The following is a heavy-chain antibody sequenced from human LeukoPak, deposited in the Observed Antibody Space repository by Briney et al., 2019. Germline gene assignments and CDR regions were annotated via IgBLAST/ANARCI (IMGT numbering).Heavy chain of an antibody. V-gene: IGHV1-2*02. CDR3: ARVDPYGEPYYLDY. J-gene: IGHJ4*01. D-gene: IGHD4-17*01. CDR1: GYDFTDYY. CDR2: INTNFGGT. Sequence: ASVKVSCKASGYDFTDYYMHWVRQAPGQGLEWMGWINTNFGGTNYARKFRGRVTMTRDTSTRTVILELTGLRSGDTAVYYCARVDPYGEPYYLDYWGHGTLVTVSS.